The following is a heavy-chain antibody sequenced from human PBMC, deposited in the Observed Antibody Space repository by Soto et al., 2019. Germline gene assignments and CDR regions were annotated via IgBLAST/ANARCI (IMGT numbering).Heavy chain of an antibody. V-gene: IGHV4-34*01. CDR1: GGSFSGYY. Sequence: ETLSLTCAVYGGSFSGYYWSWIRQPPGKGLEWIGEINHSGSTNYNPSLKSRVTISVDTSKNQFSLKLSSVTAADTAVYYCARFRGAPNDYWGQGTLVTVSS. CDR3: ARFRGAPNDY. CDR2: INHSGST. J-gene: IGHJ4*02. D-gene: IGHD3-10*01.